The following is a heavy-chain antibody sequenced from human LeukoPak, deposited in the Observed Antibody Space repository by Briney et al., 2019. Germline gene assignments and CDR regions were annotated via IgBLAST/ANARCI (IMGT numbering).Heavy chain of an antibody. Sequence: PGGSLRLSCTASGFTFGDYAMSWFRQAPGKGLEWVGFIRSKAYGGTTEYAASVKGRFTISRDDSKSIAYLQMNSLKTEDTAVYYCTRVEWGRIAVAGTSHDYWGQGTLVTVSS. CDR3: TRVEWGRIAVAGTSHDY. J-gene: IGHJ4*02. CDR1: GFTFGDYA. V-gene: IGHV3-49*03. CDR2: IRSKAYGGTT. D-gene: IGHD6-19*01.